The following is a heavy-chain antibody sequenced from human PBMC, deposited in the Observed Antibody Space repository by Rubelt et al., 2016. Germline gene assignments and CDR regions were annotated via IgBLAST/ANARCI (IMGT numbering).Heavy chain of an antibody. CDR3: ARFGVGATVFRSPDY. J-gene: IGHJ4*02. Sequence: NPSLKSRVTISVDTSKNQFSLKLSSVTAADTAVYYCARFGVGATVFRSPDYWGQGTLVTVSS. D-gene: IGHD1-26*01. V-gene: IGHV4-34*01.